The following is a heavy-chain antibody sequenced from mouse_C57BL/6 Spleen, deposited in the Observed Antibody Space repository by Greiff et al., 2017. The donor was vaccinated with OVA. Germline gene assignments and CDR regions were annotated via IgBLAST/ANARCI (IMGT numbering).Heavy chain of an antibody. V-gene: IGHV1-22*01. CDR1: GYTFTDYN. Sequence: VQLKESGPELVKPGASVKMSCKASGYTFTDYNMHWVKQSHGKSLEWIGYINPNNGGTSYNQKFKGKATLTVNKSSSTAYMELRSLTSEDSAVYYCARYPLYYGGYAMDYWGQGTSVTVSS. CDR3: ARYPLYYGGYAMDY. CDR2: INPNNGGT. J-gene: IGHJ4*01. D-gene: IGHD1-1*02.